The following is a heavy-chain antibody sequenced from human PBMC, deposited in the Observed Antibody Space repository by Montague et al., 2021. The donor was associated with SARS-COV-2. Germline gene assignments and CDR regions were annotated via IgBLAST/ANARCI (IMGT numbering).Heavy chain of an antibody. CDR1: GFTFSNSP. CDR2: IHSAGRGT. V-gene: IGHV3-23*03. CDR3: AKVGDILTGYSLINLDA. J-gene: IGHJ5*02. Sequence: SLRLSCAACGFTFSNSPMSWVRQAPGKGLEWVSVIHSAGRGTYYADSVQGRFTIPRDNLKNTVYLQMNSLRDVDTALYYCAKVGDILTGYSLINLDAWGQGTLVVVSS. D-gene: IGHD3-9*01.